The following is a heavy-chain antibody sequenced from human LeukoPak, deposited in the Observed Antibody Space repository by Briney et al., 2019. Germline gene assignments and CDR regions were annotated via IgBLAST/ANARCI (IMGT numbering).Heavy chain of an antibody. CDR2: INPNSGGT. CDR3: ARVVDGRKWFRDPLPDY. Sequence: GASVKVSCKASGYTFTGYYMHWVRQAPGQGLEWMGWINPNSGGTNYAQKFQGRVTMTRDTSISTAYMELSRLRSDDTAVYYCARVVDGRKWFRDPLPDYWSQGTLVTVSS. J-gene: IGHJ4*02. D-gene: IGHD3-10*01. V-gene: IGHV1-2*02. CDR1: GYTFTGYY.